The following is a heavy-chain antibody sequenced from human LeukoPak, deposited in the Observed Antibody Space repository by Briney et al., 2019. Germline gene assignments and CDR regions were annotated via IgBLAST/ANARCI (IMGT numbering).Heavy chain of an antibody. CDR2: IYSGGST. Sequence: GGSLRLSCAASRFTISSSYMNWVRQAPGKGLEWVSVIYSGGSTNYADSVKGRFTISRDNSKNTLYLQMNSLRAEDTAVYYCARGCSDGSCYDYWGQGTLVTVSS. CDR1: RFTISSSY. CDR3: ARGCSDGSCYDY. V-gene: IGHV3-53*01. D-gene: IGHD2-15*01. J-gene: IGHJ4*02.